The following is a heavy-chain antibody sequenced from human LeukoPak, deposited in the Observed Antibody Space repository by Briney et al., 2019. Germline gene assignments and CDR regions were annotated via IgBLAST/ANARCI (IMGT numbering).Heavy chain of an antibody. CDR2: ITSSSSYI. J-gene: IGHJ4*02. Sequence: KSGGPERLSCAGSGFTFSSYSMNWIRQAPGKGLEWVSSITSSSSYIYYADSVKGRFTISRDNAKKSVYLQMNSLRAEDTAVYYCARGSTYSSGWYTGFDYWGQGTLVTVSS. V-gene: IGHV3-21*01. D-gene: IGHD6-19*01. CDR1: GFTFSSYS. CDR3: ARGSTYSSGWYTGFDY.